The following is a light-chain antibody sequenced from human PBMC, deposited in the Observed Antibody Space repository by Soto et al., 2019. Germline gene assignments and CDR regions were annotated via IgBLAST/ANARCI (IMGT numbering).Light chain of an antibody. Sequence: DIQMTQSPSTLSASVGDRVTITCRASQSIGSWLAWYQQKPGKAPKLLIYKASSLESGVPSRFSGSGSGTEFTLTISSLQPDDFASSYCQQYGSYSPWPFGQGTKVEIK. J-gene: IGKJ1*01. V-gene: IGKV1-5*03. CDR2: KAS. CDR3: QQYGSYSPWP. CDR1: QSIGSW.